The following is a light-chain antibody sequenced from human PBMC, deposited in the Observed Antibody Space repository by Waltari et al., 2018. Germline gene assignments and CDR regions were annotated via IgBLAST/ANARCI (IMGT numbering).Light chain of an antibody. CDR3: MQALQTPIT. V-gene: IGKV2-28*01. Sequence: DIVMTQSPLSLPVPPGEPASISCRSSQSLLHSNGYTYFDWDLQKPGQSPQLLIYLGSHRAPGVPDRFSGSGSGTDFTLKISRVEAEDVGVYYCMQALQTPITFGQGTRLEIK. CDR1: QSLLHSNGYTY. J-gene: IGKJ5*01. CDR2: LGS.